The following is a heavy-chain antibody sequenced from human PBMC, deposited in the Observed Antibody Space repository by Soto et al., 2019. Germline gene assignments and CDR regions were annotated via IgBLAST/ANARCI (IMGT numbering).Heavy chain of an antibody. D-gene: IGHD4-17*01. Sequence: SETLSLTCTVSGGSISSYYWSWIRQPPGKGLEWIGYIYYSGSTYYNPSLKSRVTISVDTSKNQFSLKLSSVTAADTAVYYCAREVDYGGNSDYWGQGTLVTVSS. CDR3: AREVDYGGNSDY. CDR1: GGSISSYY. V-gene: IGHV4-59*12. J-gene: IGHJ4*02. CDR2: IYYSGST.